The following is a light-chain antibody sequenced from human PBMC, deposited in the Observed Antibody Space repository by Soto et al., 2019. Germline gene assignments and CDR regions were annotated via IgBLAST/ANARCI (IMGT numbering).Light chain of an antibody. CDR3: QQYGSSSWT. CDR2: GAA. Sequence: EIGVTQYPCSLSLSPGERATLSCSASQSVSSNYLAWYQQKPGQAPRLLIYGAASRATGIPDRFSGSGSGTDFTLTISRREPEDFAVYYCQQYGSSSWTFGQGTKVDIK. J-gene: IGKJ1*01. CDR1: QSVSSNY. V-gene: IGKV3-20*01.